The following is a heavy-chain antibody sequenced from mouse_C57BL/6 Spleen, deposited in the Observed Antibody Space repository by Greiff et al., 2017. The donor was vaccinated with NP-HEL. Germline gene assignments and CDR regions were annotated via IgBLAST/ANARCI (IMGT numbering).Heavy chain of an antibody. D-gene: IGHD2-5*01. CDR1: GFSLTSYG. J-gene: IGHJ4*01. Sequence: QVQLQQSGPGLVQPSQSLSITCTVSGFSLTSYGVHWVRQSPGKGLEWLGVIWSGGSTDYNAAFISRLSISKDNSKSQVFFKMNSLQADDTAIYYCASYSNYHYYAMDYWGQGTSVTVSS. CDR2: IWSGGST. CDR3: ASYSNYHYYAMDY. V-gene: IGHV2-2*01.